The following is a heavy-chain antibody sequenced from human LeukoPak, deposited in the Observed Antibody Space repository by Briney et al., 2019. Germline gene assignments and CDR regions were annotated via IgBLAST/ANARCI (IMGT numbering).Heavy chain of an antibody. V-gene: IGHV1-8*01. CDR2: MNPNSGNT. CDR1: GYTFSSND. J-gene: IGHJ1*01. CDR3: AIKDGESGSGSQYFHH. D-gene: IGHD3-10*01. Sequence: ASVKVSCKASGYTFSSNDINWVRQATGQGLEWMGWMNPNSGNTGYAQKFLGRVTMTRNTSISTAYMELNSLRSEDTAVYYCAIKDGESGSGSQYFHHWGQGTLVTVSS.